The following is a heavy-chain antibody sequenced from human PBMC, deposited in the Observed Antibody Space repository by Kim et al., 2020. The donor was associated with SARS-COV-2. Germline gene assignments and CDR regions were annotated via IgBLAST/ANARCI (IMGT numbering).Heavy chain of an antibody. Sequence: GGSLRLSCAASGFTFSSYGMHWARQAPGKGLEWVAVISYDGSNKYYADSVKGRFTISRDNSKNTLYLQMNSLRAEDTAVYYCAKGIVGATTFAFDIWGQGTMVTVSS. CDR1: GFTFSSYG. CDR2: ISYDGSNK. CDR3: AKGIVGATTFAFDI. D-gene: IGHD1-26*01. J-gene: IGHJ3*02. V-gene: IGHV3-30*18.